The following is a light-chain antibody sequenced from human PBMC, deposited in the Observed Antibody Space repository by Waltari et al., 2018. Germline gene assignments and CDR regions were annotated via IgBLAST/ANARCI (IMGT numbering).Light chain of an antibody. V-gene: IGKV1-5*03. CDR1: ESVSDS. J-gene: IGKJ2*01. Sequence: DIQMTQSPSTLATSVGDRVTITCRASESVSDSLAWYQQKPGEAPKLLIYRASNLESGVPSRFSGSESGTEFTLTISGLQPEDFASYYCQQYHSYMPATFGQGTKLEIK. CDR2: RAS. CDR3: QQYHSYMPAT.